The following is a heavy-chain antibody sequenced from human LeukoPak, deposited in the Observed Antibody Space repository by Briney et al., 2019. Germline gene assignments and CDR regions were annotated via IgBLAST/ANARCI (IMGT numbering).Heavy chain of an antibody. D-gene: IGHD3-3*01. CDR1: VFTFSSYT. CDR3: ARGREDYDFWSGFLNDAFDI. Sequence: AGSLRLSCAASVFTFSSYTMNWVRQAPGKGLEWVSSISSSSSFIYYADSVQGRFTISRDNAKNSLYLQMNSLRAEDTAVYYCARGREDYDFWSGFLNDAFDILGQGKMVNVSS. J-gene: IGHJ3*02. CDR2: ISSSSSFI. V-gene: IGHV3-21*01.